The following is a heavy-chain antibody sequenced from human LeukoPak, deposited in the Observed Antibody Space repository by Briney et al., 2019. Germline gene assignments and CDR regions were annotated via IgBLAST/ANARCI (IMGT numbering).Heavy chain of an antibody. V-gene: IGHV4-59*01. D-gene: IGHD4-11*01. J-gene: IGHJ6*02. CDR1: GGSISSYY. Sequence: SETLSLTCTVSGGSISSYYWSWIRQPPGKGLEWIGYIYYSGSTNYNPSLKSRVTISVDTSKNQFSLKLSSVTAADTAVYYCARAQVDYNNGPGSQGYYSYGKDVWGQGTTVTVSS. CDR3: ARAQVDYNNGPGSQGYYSYGKDV. CDR2: IYYSGST.